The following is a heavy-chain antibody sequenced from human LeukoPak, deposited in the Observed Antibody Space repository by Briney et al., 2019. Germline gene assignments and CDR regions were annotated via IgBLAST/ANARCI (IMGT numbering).Heavy chain of an antibody. J-gene: IGHJ4*02. D-gene: IGHD3-3*01. Sequence: KPGGSLRLSCAASGFTFSSYSMNWVRQAPGKGLEWVSSISSSSSYIYYADSVKGRFTISRDNAKNSLYLQMNSLRAEDMALYYCARQSGYSRYFDCWGQGTLVTVSS. V-gene: IGHV3-21*04. CDR1: GFTFSSYS. CDR2: ISSSSSYI. CDR3: ARQSGYSRYFDC.